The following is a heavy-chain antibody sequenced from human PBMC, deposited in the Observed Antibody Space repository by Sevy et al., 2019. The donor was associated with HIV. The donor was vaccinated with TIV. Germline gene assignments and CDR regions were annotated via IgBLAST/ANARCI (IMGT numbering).Heavy chain of an antibody. CDR2: IYWDDDK. CDR1: GFSLSTSGVG. V-gene: IGHV2-5*02. CDR3: AHALDGWIAAAGTYYYYYGMDV. J-gene: IGHJ6*02. Sequence: SGPTLGKPTQTLTLTCTFSGFSLSTSGVGVGWIRQPPGKALEWLALIYWDDDKRYSPSLKSRLTITKDTSKNQVVLTMTNMDPVDTATYYCAHALDGWIAAAGTYYYYYGMDVWGQGTTVTVSS. D-gene: IGHD6-13*01.